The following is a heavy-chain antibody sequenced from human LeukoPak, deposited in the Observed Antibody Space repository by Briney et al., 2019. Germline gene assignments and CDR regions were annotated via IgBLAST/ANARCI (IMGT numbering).Heavy chain of an antibody. CDR3: ARRGYCSSSNCYSHFDY. J-gene: IGHJ4*02. V-gene: IGHV5-51*01. CDR2: IYPGDSDT. D-gene: IGHD2-2*01. CDR1: GYSFTNYW. Sequence: GESLKISCKGSGYSFTNYWIGWVRQMPGKGLEWMGIIYPGDSDTRYSPSFQGQATISADKSISTAYLQWSSLKASDTAMYYCARRGYCSSSNCYSHFDYWGQGTLVTVSS.